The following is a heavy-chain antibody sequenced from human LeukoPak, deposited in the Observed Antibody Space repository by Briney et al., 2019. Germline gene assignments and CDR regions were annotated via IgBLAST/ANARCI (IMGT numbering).Heavy chain of an antibody. J-gene: IGHJ4*02. D-gene: IGHD6-19*01. CDR2: IIPIFGTA. CDR1: GGTFSSYA. V-gene: IGHV1-69*13. CDR3: ANTLLTGYSSGWYSDY. Sequence: SVKVSCKASGGTFSSYAISWVRQAPGQGLEWMGGIIPIFGTANYAQKFQGRVTITADESTSTAYMELSSLRSEDTAVYYCANTLLTGYSSGWYSDYWGREPWSPSPQ.